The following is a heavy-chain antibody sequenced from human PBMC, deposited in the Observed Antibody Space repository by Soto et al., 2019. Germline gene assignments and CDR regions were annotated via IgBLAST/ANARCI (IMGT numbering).Heavy chain of an antibody. D-gene: IGHD1-26*01. Sequence: QVQLQESGPGLVKPSETLSLTCTVSGGYISSHYWSWIRQPPGKGLEWLGYVFHSGKTDSNPSLKIRLTISMHTAKNILALSLTSVTAAHTAGYFCAGPRNTTPAVWYFDLWARGTLVTVSS. CDR1: GGYISSHY. V-gene: IGHV4-59*11. CDR3: AGPRNTTPAVWYFDL. CDR2: VFHSGKT. J-gene: IGHJ2*01.